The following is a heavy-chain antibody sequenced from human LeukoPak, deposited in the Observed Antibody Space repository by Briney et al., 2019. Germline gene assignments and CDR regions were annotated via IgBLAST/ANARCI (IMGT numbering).Heavy chain of an antibody. J-gene: IGHJ4*02. Sequence: WASVKVSCKASGYTFTSYTMNWVRQAPGQGLEWMGWINTNTGNPTYAQDYTGRFVFSLDTSVSTTYLQISRLKAEDAAVYYCASGPSYSGSNEYFDSWGQGTLVSVSS. CDR1: GYTFTSYT. CDR2: INTNTGNP. V-gene: IGHV7-4-1*02. D-gene: IGHD1-26*01. CDR3: ASGPSYSGSNEYFDS.